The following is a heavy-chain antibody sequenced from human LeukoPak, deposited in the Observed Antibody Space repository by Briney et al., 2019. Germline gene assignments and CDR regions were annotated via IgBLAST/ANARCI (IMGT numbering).Heavy chain of an antibody. CDR1: GGSFSGYY. CDR2: INHSGST. J-gene: IGHJ5*02. D-gene: IGHD6-13*01. V-gene: IGHV4-34*01. Sequence: SETLSLTCAVYGGSFSGYYWSWIRQPPGKGLEWIGEINHSGSTNYNPSLKSRVTISVDTSKNQFSLKLSSVTAADMAVYYCARGGVGYSSSWYARFDPWGQGTLVTVSS. CDR3: ARGGVGYSSSWYARFDP.